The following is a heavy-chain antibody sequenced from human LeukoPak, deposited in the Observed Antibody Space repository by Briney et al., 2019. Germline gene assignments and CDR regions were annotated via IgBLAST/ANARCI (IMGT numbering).Heavy chain of an antibody. D-gene: IGHD3-22*01. CDR2: IYCSGST. J-gene: IGHJ3*02. Sequence: SETLSLTCTVSGGSISSYYWSWIRQPPGKGLEWIGYIYCSGSTNYNPSLKSRVTISVDTSKNQFSLKLSSVTAADTAVYYCARTYDSSGYYGRAFDIWGQGTMVTVSS. V-gene: IGHV4-59*01. CDR1: GGSISSYY. CDR3: ARTYDSSGYYGRAFDI.